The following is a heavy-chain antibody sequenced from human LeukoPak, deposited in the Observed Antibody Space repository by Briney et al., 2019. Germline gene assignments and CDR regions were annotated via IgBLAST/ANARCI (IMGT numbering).Heavy chain of an antibody. D-gene: IGHD2-2*03. CDR3: ARVGIVVVPAAMEDYYYYMDV. V-gene: IGHV1-69*13. CDR1: GGTFSSYA. J-gene: IGHJ6*03. CDR2: IIPIFGTA. Sequence: SVKVSRKASGGTFSSYAISWVRQAPGQGLEWMGGIIPIFGTANYAQKFQGRVTITADESTSTAYMELSSLRSEDTAVYYCARVGIVVVPAAMEDYYYYMDVWGKGTTVTVSS.